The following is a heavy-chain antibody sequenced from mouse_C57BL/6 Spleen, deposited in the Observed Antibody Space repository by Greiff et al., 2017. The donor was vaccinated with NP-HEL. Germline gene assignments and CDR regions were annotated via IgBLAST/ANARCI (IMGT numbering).Heavy chain of an antibody. CDR2: IDPSDSYT. D-gene: IGHD1-1*01. J-gene: IGHJ3*01. CDR1: GYTFTSYW. V-gene: IGHV1-59*01. CDR3: ARERDAAWGVY. Sequence: VQLQQPGAELVRPGTSVKLSCKASGYTFTSYWMHWVKQRPGQGLEWIGVIDPSDSYTNYNQKFKGKATLTVDTSSSTAYMQLSSLTSEDSAVYYSARERDAAWGVYRGDGTLFTVSA.